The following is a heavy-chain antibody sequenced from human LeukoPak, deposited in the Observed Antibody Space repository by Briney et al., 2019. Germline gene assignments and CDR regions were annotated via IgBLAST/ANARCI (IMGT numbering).Heavy chain of an antibody. Sequence: ASVKVSCKASGYTFTGYYMHWVRQAPGQGLEWMGWINPNSGGTNYAQKFQGRVTMTRDTSISTAYMELSRLRSDDTAVYYCARTSGYDYYFGYWGQGTLVTVSS. CDR3: ARTSGYDYYFGY. D-gene: IGHD5-12*01. CDR1: GYTFTGYY. V-gene: IGHV1-2*02. CDR2: INPNSGGT. J-gene: IGHJ4*02.